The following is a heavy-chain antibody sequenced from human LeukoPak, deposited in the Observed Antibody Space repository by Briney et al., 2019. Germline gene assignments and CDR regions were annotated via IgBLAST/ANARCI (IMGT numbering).Heavy chain of an antibody. Sequence: PSETLSLTCAVYGGSFSGYYWSWLRQPPGKGVEWIGEINHSGSTNYNPSLKSPVTISVDTSKNQLSLKLSSVTAADTTVYYCATPSDLDPQSPFDSWGQGTLVTVSS. V-gene: IGHV4-34*01. J-gene: IGHJ4*02. CDR2: INHSGST. CDR1: GGSFSGYY. CDR3: ATPSDLDPQSPFDS.